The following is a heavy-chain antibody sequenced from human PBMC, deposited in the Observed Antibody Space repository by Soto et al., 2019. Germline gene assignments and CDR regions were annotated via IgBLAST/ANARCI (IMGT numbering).Heavy chain of an antibody. CDR2: ISDNGGGT. CDR1: GFTFSTYT. CDR3: VTGYSSGWYEIY. D-gene: IGHD6-19*01. Sequence: VGSLRLSCSASGFTFSTYTMLWVRQAPGKGLEYVSAISDNGGGTYYADSVKGRFTISRDDPKSTLYLQMSSLRAEDTAVYYCVTGYSSGWYEIYWGQGTLVTVSS. J-gene: IGHJ4*02. V-gene: IGHV3-64D*06.